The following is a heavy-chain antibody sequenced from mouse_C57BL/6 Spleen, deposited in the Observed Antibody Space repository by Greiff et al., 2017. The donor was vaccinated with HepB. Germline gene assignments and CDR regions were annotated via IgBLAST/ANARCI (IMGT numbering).Heavy chain of an antibody. CDR3: ARDALEYYGSSDWYFDV. CDR1: GFTFSDFY. J-gene: IGHJ1*03. V-gene: IGHV7-1*01. Sequence: EVKLVESGGGLVQSGRSLRLSCATSGFTFSDFYMEWVRQAPGKGLEWIAASRNKANDYTTEYSASVKGRFIVSRDTSQSILYLQMNALRAEDTAIYYCARDALEYYGSSDWYFDVWGTGTTVTVSS. D-gene: IGHD1-1*01. CDR2: SRNKANDYTT.